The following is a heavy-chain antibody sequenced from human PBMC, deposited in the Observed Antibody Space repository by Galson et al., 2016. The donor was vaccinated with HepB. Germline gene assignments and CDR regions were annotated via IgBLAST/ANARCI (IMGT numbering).Heavy chain of an antibody. CDR3: ARAPIEVDGMRHYYYGMDV. Sequence: SLRLSCAASGFTFSSYSMNWVRQAPGKGLEWVSSISSGSSYIYYADSVRGRFIISRDNAKNSLYLQMNSLRAEDTAVYYCARAPIEVDGMRHYYYGMDVWGQGTTVTVSS. D-gene: IGHD6-19*01. J-gene: IGHJ6*02. V-gene: IGHV3-21*01. CDR2: ISSGSSYI. CDR1: GFTFSSYS.